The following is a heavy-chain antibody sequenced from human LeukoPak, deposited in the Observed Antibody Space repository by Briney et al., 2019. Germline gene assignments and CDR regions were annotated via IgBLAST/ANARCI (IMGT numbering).Heavy chain of an antibody. CDR1: GFTFSSYA. CDR3: ASHGGIDI. CDR2: ISYDGSNK. D-gene: IGHD3-3*01. J-gene: IGHJ3*02. V-gene: IGHV3-30-3*01. Sequence: PGGSLRLSCAASGFTFSSYAMHWVRQAPGKWLEWVAVISYDGSNKYYADSVKGRFTISRDNSKNTLYLQMNSLRAEDTAVYYCASHGGIDIWGQGTMVTVSS.